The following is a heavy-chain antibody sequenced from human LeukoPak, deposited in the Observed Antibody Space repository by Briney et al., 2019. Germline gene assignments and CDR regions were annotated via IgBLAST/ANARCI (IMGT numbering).Heavy chain of an antibody. CDR2: ISYDGSNK. CDR1: GFTFSSYA. V-gene: IGHV3-30-3*01. CDR3: AKDYPLDY. Sequence: PGGSLRLSCAASGFTFSSYAMHWVRQAPGKGLEWVAVISYDGSNKYYADSVKGRFTISRDNSKNTLYLQMNSLRAEDTAVYYCAKDYPLDYWGQGALVTVSS. J-gene: IGHJ4*02.